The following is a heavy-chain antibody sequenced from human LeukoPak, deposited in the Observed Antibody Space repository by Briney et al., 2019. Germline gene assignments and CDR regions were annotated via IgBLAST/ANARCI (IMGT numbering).Heavy chain of an antibody. V-gene: IGHV4-4*07. CDR3: ARVEGVGYDFWSGYYTGWFAP. Sequence: SETLSLTCTVSGGSISSYYRSWIRQPAGKGLEWIGRIYTSGSTNYNPSLKSRVTMSVDTSKNQFSLKLSSVTAADPAVYYCARVEGVGYDFWSGYYTGWFAPWGQGTLVTVSS. CDR2: IYTSGST. D-gene: IGHD3/OR15-3a*01. J-gene: IGHJ5*02. CDR1: GGSISSYY.